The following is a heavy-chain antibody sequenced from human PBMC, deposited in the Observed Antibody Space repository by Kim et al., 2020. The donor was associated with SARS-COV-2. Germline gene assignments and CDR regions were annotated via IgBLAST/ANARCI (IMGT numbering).Heavy chain of an antibody. J-gene: IGHJ4*02. Sequence: SETLSLTCTVSGGSISSSNYYWGWIRQPPGKGLEWIGSIYSSGNTHYNSSLKSRVTISLDTSKNQFSLKLSSVTAADTAVYHCATGGCTTSSCHLADYWGQGTLVTVSS. CDR2: IYSSGNT. D-gene: IGHD2-2*01. CDR1: GGSISSSNYY. V-gene: IGHV4-39*01. CDR3: ATGGCTTSSCHLADY.